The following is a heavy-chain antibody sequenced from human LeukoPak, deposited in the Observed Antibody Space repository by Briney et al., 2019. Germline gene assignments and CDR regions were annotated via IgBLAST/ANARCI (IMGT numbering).Heavy chain of an antibody. D-gene: IGHD3-16*01. J-gene: IGHJ4*02. CDR2: IRYDGSNK. V-gene: IGHV3-30*02. CDR3: AKDLPDGGAEGSSDY. Sequence: GGSLRLSCAASGFTSSSYAMHWVRQAPGKGLEWVAFIRYDGSNKYYADSVKGRFTISRDNSKNTLYLQMNSLRAEDTAVYYCAKDLPDGGAEGSSDYWGQGTLVTVSS. CDR1: GFTSSSYA.